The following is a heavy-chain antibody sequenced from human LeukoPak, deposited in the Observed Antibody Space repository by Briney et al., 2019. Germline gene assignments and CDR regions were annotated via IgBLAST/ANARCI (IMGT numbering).Heavy chain of an antibody. D-gene: IGHD4-17*01. V-gene: IGHV3-21*01. Sequence: GGSLRLSCAASGFTFSSYSMNWVRQAPGKGLEWASSISSSSSYIYYADSVKGRFTISRDNAKNSLYLQMNSLRAEDTAVYYCARGYYGDYVGAFDVWGQGTMVTVSS. CDR3: ARGYYGDYVGAFDV. J-gene: IGHJ3*01. CDR1: GFTFSSYS. CDR2: ISSSSSYI.